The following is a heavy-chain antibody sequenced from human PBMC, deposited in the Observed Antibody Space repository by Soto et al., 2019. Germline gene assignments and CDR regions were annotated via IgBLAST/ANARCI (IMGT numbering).Heavy chain of an antibody. Sequence: EVQLVESGGGLVQPGGSLRLSCAASGFTLSTYAMSWVRQAPGKGLEWVSAISGSGGSTFYADSVKGRFTISRDNSIDTLYLQMNRLRTEDTAVYYCARPRGYGVFDAYDIWGQGAMVTVSS. CDR1: GFTLSTYA. V-gene: IGHV3-23*04. D-gene: IGHD4-17*01. J-gene: IGHJ3*02. CDR2: ISGSGGST. CDR3: ARPRGYGVFDAYDI.